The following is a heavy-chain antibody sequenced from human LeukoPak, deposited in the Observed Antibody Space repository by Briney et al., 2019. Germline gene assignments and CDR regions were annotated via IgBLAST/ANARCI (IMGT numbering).Heavy chain of an antibody. CDR3: ARETVAGSGFDY. Sequence: GGSLRLSCAASGFTFSSYAMHWVRQAPGKGLEWVAVISYDGSNKYYADSVKGRFTISRDNSKNTLYLQMNSLRAEDTAVYYCARETVAGSGFDYRGQGTLVTVSS. J-gene: IGHJ4*02. CDR2: ISYDGSNK. V-gene: IGHV3-30*04. D-gene: IGHD6-19*01. CDR1: GFTFSSYA.